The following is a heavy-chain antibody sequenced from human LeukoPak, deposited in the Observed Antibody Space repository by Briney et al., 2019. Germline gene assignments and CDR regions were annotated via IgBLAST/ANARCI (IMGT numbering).Heavy chain of an antibody. D-gene: IGHD3-10*01. J-gene: IGHJ6*04. CDR2: INHSGST. V-gene: IGHV4-34*01. CDR1: GGSFSGYY. CDR3: ARGPRKWVVRGKGGLYYYYGMDV. Sequence: SETLSLTCAVYGGSFSGYYWSWIRQPPGKGLEWIGEINHSGSTNYNPPLKSRVTISVDTSKNQFSLKLSSVTAADTAVYYCARGPRKWVVRGKGGLYYYYGMDVWGKGTTVTVSS.